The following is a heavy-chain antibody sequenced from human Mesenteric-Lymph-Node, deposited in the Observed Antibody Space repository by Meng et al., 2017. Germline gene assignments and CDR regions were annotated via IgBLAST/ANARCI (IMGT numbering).Heavy chain of an antibody. D-gene: IGHD2-2*01. V-gene: IGHV3-49*04. CDR3: TSAIVVVPAAFHYYYYGMDV. Sequence: GESLKISCTASGFTFGDYAMSWVRQAPGKGLEWVGFIRSKAYGGTTEYAASVKGRFTISRDDSKSIAYLQMNSLKTEDTAVYYCTSAIVVVPAAFHYYYYGMDVWGQGTTVTVSS. CDR1: GFTFGDYA. J-gene: IGHJ6*02. CDR2: IRSKAYGGTT.